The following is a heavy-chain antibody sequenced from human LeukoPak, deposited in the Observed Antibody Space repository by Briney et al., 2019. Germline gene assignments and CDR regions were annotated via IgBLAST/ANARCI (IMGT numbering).Heavy chain of an antibody. CDR1: GYTFTSYA. J-gene: IGHJ4*02. D-gene: IGHD2-2*02. CDR2: INAGNGNT. CDR3: ASVYKGYCSSTSCYMPYDY. V-gene: IGHV1-3*01. Sequence: ASVNVSCKASGYTFTSYAMHWVRQAPGQRLEWMGWINAGNGNTKYSQKFQGRVTITRDTSASTAYMELSSLRSEDTAVYYCASVYKGYCSSTSCYMPYDYWGQGTLVTVSS.